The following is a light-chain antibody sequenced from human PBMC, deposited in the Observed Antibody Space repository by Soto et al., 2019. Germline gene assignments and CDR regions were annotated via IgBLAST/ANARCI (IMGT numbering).Light chain of an antibody. Sequence: EVVLTQSPGTLSLSPGERASLSCRASQIFTNYLAWYQQKPGQAPSLLIYGASNRATGIPDRFSGSGSGTDFTLTISRLEPEDFAVYYCQHYGSSPWAFGQGTKVAIK. CDR2: GAS. CDR1: QIFTNY. CDR3: QHYGSSPWA. J-gene: IGKJ1*01. V-gene: IGKV3-20*01.